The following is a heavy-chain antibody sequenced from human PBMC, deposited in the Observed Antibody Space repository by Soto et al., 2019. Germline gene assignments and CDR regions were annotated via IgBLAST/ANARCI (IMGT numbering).Heavy chain of an antibody. CDR1: GGSVSSGSYY. J-gene: IGHJ2*01. V-gene: IGHV4-61*01. CDR3: ARDLGTGYSCGWYRGSYWYFDL. Sequence: QVQLQESGPGLVKPSETLSLTCTVSGGSVSSGSYYWSWIRQPPGKGLEWIGDIYYSVSTNYNPSLKSRVTISVDTSKNQFSLKLSSVTAADTAVYYCARDLGTGYSCGWYRGSYWYFDLWGRGTLVTVSS. D-gene: IGHD6-19*01. CDR2: IYYSVST.